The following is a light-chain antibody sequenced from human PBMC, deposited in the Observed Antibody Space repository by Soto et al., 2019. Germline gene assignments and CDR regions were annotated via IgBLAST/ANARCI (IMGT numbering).Light chain of an antibody. V-gene: IGKV3-20*01. CDR1: QSVRSNY. J-gene: IGKJ1*01. CDR3: QEYGSALQT. CDR2: GAS. Sequence: EIVLTQSPGTLSLSPGERVTLSCRASQSVRSNYLAWYQQRPGQAPRLLIYGASDRATGIPDRFSGSGSGTDFTLIISRLEPEDCAVYYCQEYGSALQTFGQGTKVEIK.